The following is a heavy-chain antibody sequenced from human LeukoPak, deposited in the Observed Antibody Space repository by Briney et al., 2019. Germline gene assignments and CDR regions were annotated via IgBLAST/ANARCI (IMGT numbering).Heavy chain of an antibody. J-gene: IGHJ5*02. Sequence: SETLSLTCTVSGGSISSYYWSWIRQPPGTGLEWIGHIYYSGSTNYNPSLNSRVTISVDTSKNQFSLKLNSLTAADTAVYYCARLHSGSFDPWGQGTLVTVSS. V-gene: IGHV4-59*01. CDR1: GGSISSYY. CDR3: ARLHSGSFDP. D-gene: IGHD6-6*01. CDR2: IYYSGST.